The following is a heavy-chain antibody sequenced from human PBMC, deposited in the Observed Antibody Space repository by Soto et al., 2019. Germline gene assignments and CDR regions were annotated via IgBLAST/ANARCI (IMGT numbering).Heavy chain of an antibody. V-gene: IGHV4-31*03. CDR1: GDPVSSGSYY. J-gene: IGHJ4*02. CDR2: IYHTGST. D-gene: IGHD6-13*01. CDR3: AAQLGTTHYFDF. Sequence: QVQLQESGPGLVQPSQTLSLTCSVSGDPVSSGSYYWTWVRQHPVKGLEWIGYIYHTGSTYYNPSLQSRLIMSIDTSKNQFSLHLYSGTAADTAVYFCAAQLGTTHYFDFWGQGSLVAVSS.